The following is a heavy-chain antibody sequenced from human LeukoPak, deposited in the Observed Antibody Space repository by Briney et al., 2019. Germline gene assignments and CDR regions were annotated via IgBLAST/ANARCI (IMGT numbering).Heavy chain of an antibody. CDR1: GFTFSSYG. CDR3: ARAGILTGCDY. Sequence: GGSLRLSCAASGFTFSSYGMPWVRQAPGKGLEWVAVIWYDGSNKYYADSVKGRFTISRDNSKNTLYLQMNSLRAEDTAVYHCARAGILTGCDYWGQGTLVTVSS. J-gene: IGHJ4*02. V-gene: IGHV3-33*01. CDR2: IWYDGSNK. D-gene: IGHD3-9*01.